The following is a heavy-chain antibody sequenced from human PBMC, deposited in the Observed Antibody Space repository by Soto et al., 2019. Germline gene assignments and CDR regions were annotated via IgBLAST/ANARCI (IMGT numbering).Heavy chain of an antibody. V-gene: IGHV3-53*01. Sequence: WVSLRLSCSASGFSVISSDMSWCRQVPGEGLEWVSVIYSGGSTHDADYVKGRFSVSRDTSKNTVDLQMNSLRVDDTAVYYCGTSSRKDYHFAMDVWGQGTAVTVSS. J-gene: IGHJ6*02. CDR3: GTSSRKDYHFAMDV. CDR1: GFSVISSD. CDR2: IYSGGST. D-gene: IGHD6-6*01.